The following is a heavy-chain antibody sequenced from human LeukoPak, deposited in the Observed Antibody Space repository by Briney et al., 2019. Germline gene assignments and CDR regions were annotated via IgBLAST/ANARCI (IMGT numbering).Heavy chain of an antibody. D-gene: IGHD2-15*01. CDR2: INQSGST. J-gene: IGHJ4*02. CDR3: ARGRPRSCSGGSCYSIN. Sequence: SETLSLTCAVYGGSFSGYYWSWIRQPPGKGLEWLGEINQSGSTNYNPSLKSRVTISVDTSKNQFSLKLSSVTAADTAVYYCARGRPRSCSGGSCYSINWGQGTLVTVSS. V-gene: IGHV4-34*01. CDR1: GGSFSGYY.